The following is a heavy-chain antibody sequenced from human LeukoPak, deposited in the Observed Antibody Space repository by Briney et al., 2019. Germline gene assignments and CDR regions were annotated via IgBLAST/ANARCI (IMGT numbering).Heavy chain of an antibody. CDR3: AKDLGGSSPTWFDP. J-gene: IGHJ5*02. Sequence: GGSLRLSCAASGFTVSSNYMSWVRQAPGKGLEWVSVIYSGGSTYYADSVDGRFTISRDDSENTLYLQMNSLRAEDTAVYYCAKDLGGSSPTWFDPWGQGTLVTVSS. D-gene: IGHD1-26*01. CDR2: IYSGGST. CDR1: GFTVSSNY. V-gene: IGHV3-53*01.